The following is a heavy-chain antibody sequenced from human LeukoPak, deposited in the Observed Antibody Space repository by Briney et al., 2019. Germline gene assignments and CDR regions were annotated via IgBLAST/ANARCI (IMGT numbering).Heavy chain of an antibody. CDR2: IYHSGST. CDR3: ARVLDSSSWKEENWFDP. J-gene: IGHJ5*02. Sequence: PSETLSLTCAVSGGSISSSNWWSWVRQPPGKGLEWIGEIYHSGSTNYNPSLKSQVTISVDKSKNQFSLKLSSVTAADTAVYYCARVLDSSSWKEENWFDPWGQGTLVTVSS. V-gene: IGHV4-4*02. CDR1: GGSISSSNW. D-gene: IGHD6-13*01.